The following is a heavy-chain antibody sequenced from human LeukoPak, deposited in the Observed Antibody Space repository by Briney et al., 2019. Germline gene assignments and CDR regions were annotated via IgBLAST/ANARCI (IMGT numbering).Heavy chain of an antibody. CDR3: AKGRPCTTCLPSDY. J-gene: IGHJ4*02. CDR1: GFTFSSYA. Sequence: GGSLRLSCAASGFTFSSYATTWVRQAPGKGLEWVSSISRDGGMTFYSDSVKGRFTISGDNSKNTLYLQMNSLRAEDTAVYYCAKGRPCTTCLPSDYWGQGTLVTVSS. CDR2: ISRDGGMT. D-gene: IGHD2-2*01. V-gene: IGHV3-23*01.